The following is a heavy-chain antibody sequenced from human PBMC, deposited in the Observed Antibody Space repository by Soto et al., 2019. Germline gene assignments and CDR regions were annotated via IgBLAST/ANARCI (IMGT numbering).Heavy chain of an antibody. CDR3: AREIRGGREGSQLFDY. CDR2: ISYDGSNK. V-gene: IGHV3-30-3*01. CDR1: GFTFSSYA. D-gene: IGHD1-26*01. Sequence: QVQLVESGGGVVQPGRSLRLSCAASGFTFSSYAMHWVRQAPGKGLEWVAVISYDGSNKYYADSVKGRFTISRDNSENTLYRQMNSLRAEDTAVYYRAREIRGGREGSQLFDYWGQGTLVTVSS. J-gene: IGHJ4*02.